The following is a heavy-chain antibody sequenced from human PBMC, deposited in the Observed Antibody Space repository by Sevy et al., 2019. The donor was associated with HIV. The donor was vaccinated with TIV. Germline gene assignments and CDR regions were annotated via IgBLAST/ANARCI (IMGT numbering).Heavy chain of an antibody. Sequence: ASVKVSGKASGYTFTTYPIGWVRQAPGQGLEWMGWISTYSGETRDAQKFQGRATMTTDTSTSTAYLELRSLRSDDTAVYFCARDSDGSGHYYADYFDYWGQGTLVTVSS. CDR1: GYTFTTYP. J-gene: IGHJ4*02. CDR3: ARDSDGSGHYYADYFDY. CDR2: ISTYSGET. D-gene: IGHD3-22*01. V-gene: IGHV1-18*01.